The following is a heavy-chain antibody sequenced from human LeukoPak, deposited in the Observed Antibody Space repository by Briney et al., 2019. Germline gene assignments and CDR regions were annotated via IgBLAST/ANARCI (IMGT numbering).Heavy chain of an antibody. CDR2: IYPGDSDT. D-gene: IGHD5-18*01. CDR3: ARQTAMGRSGDY. V-gene: IGHV5-51*01. J-gene: IGHJ4*02. CDR1: GYSFTSYW. Sequence: GESLKISCKGSGYSFTSYWIGWVRQMPGKGLEWMGIIYPGDSDTRYTPSFQGQVTISVDKSLTTAYLQWNSLKASDTAMYYCARQTAMGRSGDYWGQGALVTVSS.